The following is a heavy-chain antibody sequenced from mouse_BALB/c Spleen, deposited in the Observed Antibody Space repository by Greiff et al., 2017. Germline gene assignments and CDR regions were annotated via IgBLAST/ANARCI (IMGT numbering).Heavy chain of an antibody. J-gene: IGHJ1*01. V-gene: IGHV3-2*02. CDR1: GYSITSDYA. D-gene: IGHD1-1*01. CDR2: ISYSGST. CDR3: ARSPITTVVEGRYFDV. Sequence: DVQLQESGPGLVKPSQSLSLTCTVTGYSITSDYAWNWIRQFPGNKLEWMGYISYSGSTSYNPSLKSRISITRDTSKNQFFLQLNSVTTEDTATYYCARSPITTVVEGRYFDVWGAGTTVTVSS.